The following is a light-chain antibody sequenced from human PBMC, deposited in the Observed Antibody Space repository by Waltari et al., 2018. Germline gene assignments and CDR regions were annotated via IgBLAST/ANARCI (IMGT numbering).Light chain of an antibody. CDR2: DVI. CDR1: SSDIGGYNY. Sequence: QSALTQPASVSGSPGQSITISCTGTSSDIGGYNYVSWYQQHPGKAPKVMIYDVIKRPPVVSYRFSGSKSGNTASLTISWPQADAEADSYCTSYESGGTWVFGGGTKVTV. CDR3: TSYESGGTWV. V-gene: IGLV2-14*03. J-gene: IGLJ3*02.